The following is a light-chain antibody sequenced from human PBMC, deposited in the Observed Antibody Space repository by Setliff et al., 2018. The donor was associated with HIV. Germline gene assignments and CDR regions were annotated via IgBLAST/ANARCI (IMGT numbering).Light chain of an antibody. CDR1: SSDVGGYNY. J-gene: IGLJ3*02. CDR2: EVS. Sequence: QSVLTQPASVSGSPGQSITISRTGTSSDVGGYNYVSWYQQHPGKAPKLMIYEVSNRPSGVSNRFSGSKSGNTASLTISGLQAEDEADYYCSSYTSTNTPWVFGGGTK. V-gene: IGLV2-14*01. CDR3: SSYTSTNTPWV.